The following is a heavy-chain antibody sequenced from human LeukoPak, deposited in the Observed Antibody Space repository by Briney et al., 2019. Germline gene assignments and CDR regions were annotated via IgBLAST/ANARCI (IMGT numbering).Heavy chain of an antibody. J-gene: IGHJ4*02. Sequence: GGSLRLSCAVSGFTFSDYYMSWIRQAPGKGLEWVSYISSSGSTIYYADPVKGRFTISRDNSKNSLYLQMNSLRAEDTAVYYCARDFGPRPGYYFDYWGQGTLVTVSS. V-gene: IGHV3-11*01. CDR2: ISSSGSTI. CDR3: ARDFGPRPGYYFDY. D-gene: IGHD6-6*01. CDR1: GFTFSDYY.